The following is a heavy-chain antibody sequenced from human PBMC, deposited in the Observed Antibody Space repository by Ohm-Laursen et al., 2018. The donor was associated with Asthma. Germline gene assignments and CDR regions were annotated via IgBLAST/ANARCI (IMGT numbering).Heavy chain of an antibody. CDR2: MHSSGGA. Sequence: GTLSLTCTVSGGSVSGYYWSWIRQPPGRGLEWIAYMHSSGGANYNPSLQSRVTLSVDTSNNRVSLRLSFVTAADTALYFCARLDWALSVFDLWGQGALVTVAS. V-gene: IGHV4-59*02. D-gene: IGHD3-9*01. J-gene: IGHJ5*02. CDR3: ARLDWALSVFDL. CDR1: GGSVSGYY.